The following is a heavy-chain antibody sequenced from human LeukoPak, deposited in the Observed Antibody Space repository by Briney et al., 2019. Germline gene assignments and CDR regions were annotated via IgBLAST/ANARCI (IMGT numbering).Heavy chain of an antibody. D-gene: IGHD3-22*01. V-gene: IGHV3-53*01. Sequence: GGSLRLSCAASGFTVSSNYMSWVRQAPGKGLEWVSVIYSGGSTYYADSVKGRFTISRDNSKNTLYLQMNSLRAEDTAVYYCARAMTNYYGSSGLDYWGQGTLVTVSS. J-gene: IGHJ4*02. CDR3: ARAMTNYYGSSGLDY. CDR1: GFTVSSNY. CDR2: IYSGGST.